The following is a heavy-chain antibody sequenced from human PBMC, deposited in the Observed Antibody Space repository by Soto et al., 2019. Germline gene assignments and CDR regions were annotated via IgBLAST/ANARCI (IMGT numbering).Heavy chain of an antibody. CDR3: ARDSPWGVVAATSIDWFDP. CDR2: ISSSSSTI. CDR1: GFTFSSYS. J-gene: IGHJ5*02. D-gene: IGHD6-19*01. Sequence: EVQLVESGGGLVQPGGSLRLSCAASGFTFSSYSMNWVRQAPGKGLEWVSYISSSSSTIYYADSVKGRFTISRDNAMHSLYLQLNSLRDEETAVYYCARDSPWGVVAATSIDWFDPWGEGTLVTVSS. V-gene: IGHV3-48*02.